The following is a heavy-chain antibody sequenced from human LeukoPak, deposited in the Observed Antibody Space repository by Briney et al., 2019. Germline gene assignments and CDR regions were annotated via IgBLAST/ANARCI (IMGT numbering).Heavy chain of an antibody. Sequence: PSETLSLTCTVSGGSISSYYWSWIRQPPGKGLEWIGYIYTSGSTNYNPSLRSRVTISVDTSKNQFSLKLSSVTAADTAVYYCARSLTAAHYYYYGMDVWGQGTTVTVSS. D-gene: IGHD3-16*01. CDR1: GGSISSYY. CDR2: IYTSGST. V-gene: IGHV4-4*09. CDR3: ARSLTAAHYYYYGMDV. J-gene: IGHJ6*02.